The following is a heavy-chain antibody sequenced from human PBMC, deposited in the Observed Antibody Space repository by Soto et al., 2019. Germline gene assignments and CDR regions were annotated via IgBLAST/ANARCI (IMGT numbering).Heavy chain of an antibody. CDR2: IYSGGST. Sequence: GGSLRLSCAASGFTVSSNYMSWVRQAPGKGLEWVSVIYSGGSTYYADSVKGRFTISRDNSKNTLYLQMNSLRAEDTAVYYCAREGAMTAGAFDIWGQGTMVTVS. CDR1: GFTVSSNY. V-gene: IGHV3-66*01. CDR3: AREGAMTAGAFDI. D-gene: IGHD1-26*01. J-gene: IGHJ3*02.